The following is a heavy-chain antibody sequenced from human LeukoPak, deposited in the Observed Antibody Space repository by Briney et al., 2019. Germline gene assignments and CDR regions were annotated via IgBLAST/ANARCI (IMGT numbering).Heavy chain of an antibody. CDR1: GYTFTGYY. CDR2: INPNSGGT. D-gene: IGHD3-10*01. CDR3: ARARSVRVRGVMHYGMDV. J-gene: IGHJ6*02. Sequence: ASVKVSCKASGYTFTGYYMHWVRQAPGQGLEWMGWINPNSGGTNYAQKFQGRVTMTRDTSISTAYMELSRLRSDDTAVYYCARARSVRVRGVMHYGMDVWGQGTTVAVSS. V-gene: IGHV1-2*02.